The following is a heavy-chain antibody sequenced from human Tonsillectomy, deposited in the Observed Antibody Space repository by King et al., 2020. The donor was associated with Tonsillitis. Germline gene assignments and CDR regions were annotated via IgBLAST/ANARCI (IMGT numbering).Heavy chain of an antibody. J-gene: IGHJ6*03. CDR2: IDYSGSA. CDR1: EDSISSSGHH. CDR3: ARHGRYYYFMDV. Sequence: QLQESGPGLVKPSQTLSLTCSVSEDSISSSGHHWGRIRQPPGKRPEWIGSIDYSGSANYNPSPQRRVTISVDTSKNQFSLRLRSVTAADTALYFCARHGRYYYFMDVWGKGITVTVSS. V-gene: IGHV4-39*01.